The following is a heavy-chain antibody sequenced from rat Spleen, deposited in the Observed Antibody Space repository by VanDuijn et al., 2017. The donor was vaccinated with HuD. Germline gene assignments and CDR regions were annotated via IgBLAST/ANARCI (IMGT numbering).Heavy chain of an antibody. V-gene: IGHV3-1*01. D-gene: IGHD1-11*01. CDR3: SRHQAYAQGVMDA. J-gene: IGHJ4*01. Sequence: EVQLQESGPGLVKPSQSLSLTCSVTDYSITSNYWGWIRKFPGNKMEWMGFITYSGTTTYNPTLKSRISITLDTSKNQFFLQLNSVTPEDTATYYCSRHQAYAQGVMDAWGQGASVTVSS. CDR1: DYSITSNY. CDR2: ITYSGTT.